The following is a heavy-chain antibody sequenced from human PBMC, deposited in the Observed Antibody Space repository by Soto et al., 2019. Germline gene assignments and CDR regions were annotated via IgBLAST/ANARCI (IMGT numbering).Heavy chain of an antibody. CDR3: AGSPSAYSSSSNGWFDP. V-gene: IGHV1-8*01. D-gene: IGHD6-6*01. CDR2: MNPNSGNT. J-gene: IGHJ5*02. Sequence: ASVKVSCKASGYTFTSYDINWVRQATGQGLEWMGWMNPNSGNTGYAQKFQGRVTMTRNTSISTAYMELSSLRSEDTAVYYCAGSPSAYSSSSNGWFDPWGQGTLVTVSS. CDR1: GYTFTSYD.